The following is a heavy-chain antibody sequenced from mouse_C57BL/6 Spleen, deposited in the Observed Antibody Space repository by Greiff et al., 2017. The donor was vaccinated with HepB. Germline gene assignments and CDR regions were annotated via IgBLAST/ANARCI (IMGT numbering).Heavy chain of an antibody. D-gene: IGHD2-1*01. CDR3: AREEKYGNYFDY. CDR2: IDPSDSYT. V-gene: IGHV1-50*01. CDR1: GYTFTSYW. Sequence: QVQLQQPGAELVKPGASVKLSCKASGYTFTSYWMQWVKQRPGQGLEWIGEIDPSDSYTNYNQKFKGKATLTVDTSSSTAYMQLSSLTSEDSAFYYCAREEKYGNYFDYWGQGTTLTVSS. J-gene: IGHJ2*01.